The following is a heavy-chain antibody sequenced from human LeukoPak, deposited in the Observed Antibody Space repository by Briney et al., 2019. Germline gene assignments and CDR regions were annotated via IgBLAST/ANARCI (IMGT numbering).Heavy chain of an antibody. Sequence: PGGSLRLSCAASGFTFSSYGMSWVRQAPGKGLEWVSAISGSGGGTYYADSVKGRFTISRDNSKNTLYLQMNSLRAEDTAVYYCAKSRNYDSSGYLYYYYYMDVWGKGTTVTVSS. D-gene: IGHD3-22*01. CDR3: AKSRNYDSSGYLYYYYYMDV. J-gene: IGHJ6*03. CDR1: GFTFSSYG. CDR2: ISGSGGGT. V-gene: IGHV3-23*01.